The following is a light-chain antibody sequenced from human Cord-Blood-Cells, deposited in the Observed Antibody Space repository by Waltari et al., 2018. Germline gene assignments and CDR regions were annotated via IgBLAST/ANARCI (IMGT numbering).Light chain of an antibody. J-gene: IGLJ2*01. CDR1: SSDVGSYNL. CDR3: CSYAGSSTVV. V-gene: IGLV2-23*01. CDR2: EGS. Sequence: QSALTQPASVSGSPGQSITISCTGTSSDVGSYNLVSWYQQHPGKAPKLMIYEGSKRPSGVSNRCSGSKSRNTASLTISGLQAEDEADYYCCSYAGSSTVVFGGGTKLTVL.